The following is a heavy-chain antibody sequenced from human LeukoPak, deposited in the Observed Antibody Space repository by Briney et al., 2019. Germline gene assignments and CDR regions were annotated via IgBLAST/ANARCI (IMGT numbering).Heavy chain of an antibody. J-gene: IGHJ4*02. Sequence: ASVTVSCTAFGYTFFNYGISWVRQAPGQGLEWMGWISAYDGNTKYAQNLQGRLTMTTDTSTSTAYMELRSLRSDDTAVYYCARVVATYYYDTSGSTPFDFWGQGTLVTVSS. V-gene: IGHV1-18*01. CDR3: ARVVATYYYDTSGSTPFDF. CDR1: GYTFFNYG. D-gene: IGHD3-22*01. CDR2: ISAYDGNT.